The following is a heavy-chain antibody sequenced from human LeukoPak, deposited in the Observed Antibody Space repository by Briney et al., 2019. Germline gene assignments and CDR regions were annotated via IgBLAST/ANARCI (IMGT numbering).Heavy chain of an antibody. Sequence: PGGSLRLSCEASGFSFSTYAMNWVRQAPGKGLEWVSSIIGSGGSTYFADSVKGRFTISRDNSKNTLCLQMNSLRAEDTAIYYCAKATLGSCSGARCYPFDCWSRGTRVNVSS. CDR1: GFSFSTYA. CDR2: IIGSGGST. V-gene: IGHV3-23*01. CDR3: AKATLGSCSGARCYPFDC. J-gene: IGHJ4*02. D-gene: IGHD2-15*01.